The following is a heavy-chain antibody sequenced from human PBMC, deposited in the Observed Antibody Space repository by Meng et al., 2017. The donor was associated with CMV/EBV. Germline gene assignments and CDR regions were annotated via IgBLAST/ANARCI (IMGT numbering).Heavy chain of an antibody. CDR2: ISAYNGNT. CDR1: GYTFTTYG. J-gene: IGHJ4*02. D-gene: IGHD3-10*01. Sequence: VHVGQAGRAVNKPGAEWKFPCKASGYTFTTYGSSWVRQAPGQGLEWMGWISAYNGNTNYAQKLQGRVTMTTDTSTSTAYMELRSLRSDDTAVYYCARDRTMVRGVTGYWGQGTLVTASS. V-gene: IGHV1-18*01. CDR3: ARDRTMVRGVTGY.